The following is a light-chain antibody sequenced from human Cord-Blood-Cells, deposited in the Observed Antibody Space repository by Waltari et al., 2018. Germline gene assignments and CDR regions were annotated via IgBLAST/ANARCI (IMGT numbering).Light chain of an antibody. V-gene: IGLV2-11*01. CDR2: DVS. CDR3: CSYAGSYTLM. J-gene: IGLJ3*02. Sequence: QSALTQPRSVSGSPGQSVTISYTGTSSCVGGYNYVSWYQHHPGKAPKHMIYDVSKRPSGVPDRFSGSKSGNTASLTISGLQAEDEADYYCCSYAGSYTLMFGGGTKLTVL. CDR1: SSCVGGYNY.